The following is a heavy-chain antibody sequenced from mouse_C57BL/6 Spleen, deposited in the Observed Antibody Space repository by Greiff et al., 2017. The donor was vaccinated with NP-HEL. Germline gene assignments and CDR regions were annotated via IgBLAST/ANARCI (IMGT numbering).Heavy chain of an antibody. V-gene: IGHV1-69*01. D-gene: IGHD2-4*01. Sequence: QVHVKQPGAELVMPGASVKLSCKASGYTFTSYWMHWVKQRPGQGLEWIGEIDPSDSYTNYNQKFKGKSTLTVDKSSSTAYMQLSSLTSEDSAVYYCARVDYDETWFAYWGQGTLVTVSA. J-gene: IGHJ3*01. CDR1: GYTFTSYW. CDR3: ARVDYDETWFAY. CDR2: IDPSDSYT.